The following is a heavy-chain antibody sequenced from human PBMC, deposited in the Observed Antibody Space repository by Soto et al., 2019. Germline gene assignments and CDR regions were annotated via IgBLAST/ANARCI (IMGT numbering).Heavy chain of an antibody. Sequence: GGSLRLSCAASGFTFSSYWMHWVRQAPGKGLVWVSRINSDGSSTSYADSVKGRFTISRDNAKNTLYLQMNSLRAEDTTVYYCARAPHGDTAMVKAFDIWGQGTMVTVSS. CDR2: INSDGSST. V-gene: IGHV3-74*01. CDR3: ARAPHGDTAMVKAFDI. CDR1: GFTFSSYW. D-gene: IGHD5-18*01. J-gene: IGHJ3*02.